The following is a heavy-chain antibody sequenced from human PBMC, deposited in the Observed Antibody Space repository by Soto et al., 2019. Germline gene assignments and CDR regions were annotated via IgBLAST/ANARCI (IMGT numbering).Heavy chain of an antibody. V-gene: IGHV3-30*18. CDR2: ISYDGSNK. CDR1: GFTFSSYG. CDR3: AKAVRYSYGYSPSDY. D-gene: IGHD5-18*01. Sequence: QVPLVESGGGVVQPGRSLRLSCAASGFTFSSYGMHWVRQAPGKGLEWVAVISYDGSNKYYADSVKGRFTISRDNSKNTLYLQMNSLRAEDTAVYYCAKAVRYSYGYSPSDYWGQGTLVTVSS. J-gene: IGHJ4*02.